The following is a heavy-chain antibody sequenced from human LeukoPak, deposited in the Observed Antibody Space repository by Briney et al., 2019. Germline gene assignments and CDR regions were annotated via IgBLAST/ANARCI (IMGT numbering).Heavy chain of an antibody. CDR3: APPPIAAAGN. CDR1: GFTFSSYW. V-gene: IGHV3-7*01. D-gene: IGHD6-13*01. Sequence: SGGSLRLSCAASGFTFSSYWMSWVRQAPGKGLEWVANIKQDGSDKNYVDSVEGRFTVSRDNAKKSLYLQMNSLRAEDTAIYYCAPPPIAAAGNWGQGTLVTVSS. CDR2: IKQDGSDK. J-gene: IGHJ4*02.